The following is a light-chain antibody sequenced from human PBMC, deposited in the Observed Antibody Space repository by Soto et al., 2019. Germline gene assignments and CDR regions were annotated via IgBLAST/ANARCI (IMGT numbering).Light chain of an antibody. CDR2: DNS. Sequence: QSVLTQPPSVSGAPGQTVTISCSGSSTNIGNNYVSWYQHLPGTAPKLLIYDNSERPSGIPDRFSGSKSGTSATLGITGLQTGDEADYYCGTWDSSLPAGIFGGGTKLTVL. J-gene: IGLJ2*01. CDR1: STNIGNNY. V-gene: IGLV1-51*01. CDR3: GTWDSSLPAGI.